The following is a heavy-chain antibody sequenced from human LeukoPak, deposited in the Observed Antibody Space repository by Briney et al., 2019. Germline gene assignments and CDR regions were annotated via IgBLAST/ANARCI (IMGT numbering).Heavy chain of an antibody. CDR3: AREAVDTAMATSDY. Sequence: ASVKVSCKASGYTFTSYGISWVRQAPGQGLEWMGWISAYNGNTNYAQKLQGRVTMTTSTSTAYMELRSLRSDDTAVYYCAREAVDTAMATSDYWGQGTLVTVSS. CDR1: GYTFTSYG. CDR2: ISAYNGNT. D-gene: IGHD5-18*01. J-gene: IGHJ4*02. V-gene: IGHV1-18*01.